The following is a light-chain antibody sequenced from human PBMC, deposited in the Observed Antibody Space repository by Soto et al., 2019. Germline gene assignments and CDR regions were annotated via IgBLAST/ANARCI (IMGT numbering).Light chain of an antibody. J-gene: IGKJ2*01. V-gene: IGKV1-39*01. CDR2: AAS. CDR3: QHSYSTPQT. CDR1: QSISSY. Sequence: DIQMTQSPSSLSASVGARVTITCRASQSISSYLNWYQQKPGKAPKLLIYAASSLQSGVPSRFSGRGSGTDFTLTISSLQPEDFASYYCQHSYSTPQTFGQGTNLEIK.